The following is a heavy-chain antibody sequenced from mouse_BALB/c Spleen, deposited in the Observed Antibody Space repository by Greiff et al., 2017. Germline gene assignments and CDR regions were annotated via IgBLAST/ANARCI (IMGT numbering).Heavy chain of an antibody. CDR3: VRERRYAMDY. J-gene: IGHJ4*01. CDR1: GFSLTSYD. V-gene: IGHV2-9-2*01. Sequence: QVQLKESGPGLVAPSQSLSITCTVSGFSLTSYDISWIRQPPGKGLEWLGVIWTGGGTNYNSAFMSRLSISKDNSKSQVFLKMNSLQTDDTAIYYCVRERRYAMDYWGQGTSVTVSS. D-gene: IGHD2-12*01. CDR2: IWTGGGT.